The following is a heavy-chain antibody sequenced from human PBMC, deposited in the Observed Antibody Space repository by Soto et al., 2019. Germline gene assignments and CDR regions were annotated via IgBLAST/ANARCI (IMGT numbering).Heavy chain of an antibody. CDR3: AKCGLSAADYYGMDV. J-gene: IGHJ6*02. CDR2: ISGSGGST. D-gene: IGHD6-13*01. CDR1: GFTFSSYA. V-gene: IGHV3-23*01. Sequence: PGGSLRLSCAASGFTFSSYAMSWVRQAPGKGLEWVSAISGSGGSTYYADSVKGRFTISRDNSKNTLYLQMNGLRAEDTAVYYCAKCGLSAADYYGMDVWGQGTTVTVSS.